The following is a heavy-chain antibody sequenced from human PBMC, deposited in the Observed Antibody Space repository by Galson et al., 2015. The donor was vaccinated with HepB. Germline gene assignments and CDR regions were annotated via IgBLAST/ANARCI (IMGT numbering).Heavy chain of an antibody. CDR2: TYYRSKWYN. V-gene: IGHV6-1*01. Sequence: CAISGDSVSSNSAAWNWIRQSPSRGLEWLGRTYYRSKWYNDYALSVRSRITFNPDTSKNQFSLQLSSVTPEDTAVYYCARVYSSGRGVFDYWGQGTLVTVSS. CDR1: GDSVSSNSAA. D-gene: IGHD6-19*01. J-gene: IGHJ4*02. CDR3: ARVYSSGRGVFDY.